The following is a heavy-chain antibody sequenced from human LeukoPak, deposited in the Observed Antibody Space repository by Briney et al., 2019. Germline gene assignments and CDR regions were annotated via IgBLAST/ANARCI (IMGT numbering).Heavy chain of an antibody. V-gene: IGHV4-34*01. J-gene: IGHJ4*02. Sequence: TETLSLTCAVYGGSFSGNYRSWIRQPPGKGLECIGEINHSGSTNYNPSLKSRVTISVDTSKNQFSLKLSSVTAADTAVYYCARRSRRGLGYDSSGYYYVGYFDYWGQGTLVTVSS. CDR1: GGSFSGNY. CDR3: ARRSRRGLGYDSSGYYYVGYFDY. D-gene: IGHD3-22*01. CDR2: INHSGST.